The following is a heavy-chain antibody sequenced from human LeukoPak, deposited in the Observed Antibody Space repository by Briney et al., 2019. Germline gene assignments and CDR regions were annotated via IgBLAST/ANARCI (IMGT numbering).Heavy chain of an antibody. D-gene: IGHD2-2*01. Sequence: SGGSLRLSCAASGFTFSSYWMSWVRQAPGKGLEWVANIKQDGSEKYYVDSVKGRFTISRDNAKNSLYLQMNSLRAEDTAVYYCARDEVVPAAPRYFQHWGQGTLVTVSS. V-gene: IGHV3-7*03. J-gene: IGHJ1*01. CDR1: GFTFSSYW. CDR3: ARDEVVPAAPRYFQH. CDR2: IKQDGSEK.